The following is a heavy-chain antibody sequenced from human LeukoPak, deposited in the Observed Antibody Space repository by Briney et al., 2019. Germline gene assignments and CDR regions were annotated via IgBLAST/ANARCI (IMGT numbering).Heavy chain of an antibody. V-gene: IGHV3-53*01. Sequence: GGSLRLSCAASGFTVSSNYMSWVRQAPGKGLEWVSVIYSGGSTYYADSGKGRFTISRDNSKNTLYLQMNSLRAEDTAVYYCARTLDYGDYFDYWGQGTLVTVSS. D-gene: IGHD4-17*01. J-gene: IGHJ4*02. CDR3: ARTLDYGDYFDY. CDR2: IYSGGST. CDR1: GFTVSSNY.